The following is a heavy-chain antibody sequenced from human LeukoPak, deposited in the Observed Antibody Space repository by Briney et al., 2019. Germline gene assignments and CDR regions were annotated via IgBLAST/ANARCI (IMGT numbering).Heavy chain of an antibody. J-gene: IGHJ3*02. CDR2: ISAYNGNT. CDR1: GYTFTSYG. V-gene: IGHV1-18*01. D-gene: IGHD3-10*01. Sequence: ASVKVSCKASGYTFTSYGISWVRQAPGQGLEWMGWISAYNGNTNYAQKLQGRVTMTTDTSTSTAYMELRSLRSDDTAVYYCARVILWFGELPNDAFDIWGQGTMVTVSS. CDR3: ARVILWFGELPNDAFDI.